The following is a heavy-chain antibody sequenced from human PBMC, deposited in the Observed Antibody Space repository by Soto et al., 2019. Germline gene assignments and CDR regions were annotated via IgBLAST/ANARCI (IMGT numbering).Heavy chain of an antibody. CDR3: ARDPHINDFWSSYYPGTLFDY. CDR1: GYTFTSYG. V-gene: IGHV1-18*01. D-gene: IGHD3-3*01. Sequence: ASAKLSCKAPGYTFTSYGISWVRQAPEQGLEWMGWISAYNGNTNYAQKLQGRVTMTTDTSTSTAYMELRSLRSDDTAVYYCARDPHINDFWSSYYPGTLFDYWGQGTLVTVSS. J-gene: IGHJ4*02. CDR2: ISAYNGNT.